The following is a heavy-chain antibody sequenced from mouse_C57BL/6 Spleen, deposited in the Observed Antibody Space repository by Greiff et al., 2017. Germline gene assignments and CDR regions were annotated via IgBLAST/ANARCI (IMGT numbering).Heavy chain of an antibody. J-gene: IGHJ4*01. CDR2: ISSGSSTI. CDR3: ARRDTTVVANYAMDY. D-gene: IGHD1-1*01. Sequence: EVMLVESGGGLVKPGGSLKLSCAASGFTFSDYGMHWVRQAPEKGLEWVAYISSGSSTIYYADTVKGRFTISRDNAKNTLFLQMTSLRSEDTAMYYCARRDTTVVANYAMDYWGQGTSVTVSS. V-gene: IGHV5-17*01. CDR1: GFTFSDYG.